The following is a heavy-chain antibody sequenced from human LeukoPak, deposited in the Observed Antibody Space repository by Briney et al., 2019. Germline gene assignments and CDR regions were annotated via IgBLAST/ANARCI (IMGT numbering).Heavy chain of an antibody. J-gene: IGHJ4*02. CDR2: INPNSGGT. CDR1: GYTFTGHY. CDR3: AREGYSGYDYNY. Sequence: ASVKVSCKAFGYTFTGHYMHWVRQAPGQGLEWMGWINPNSGGTNYAQKFQGRVTMTRDTSISTAYMELSRLRSDDTAVYYCAREGYSGYDYNYWGQGTLVTVSS. V-gene: IGHV1-2*02. D-gene: IGHD5-12*01.